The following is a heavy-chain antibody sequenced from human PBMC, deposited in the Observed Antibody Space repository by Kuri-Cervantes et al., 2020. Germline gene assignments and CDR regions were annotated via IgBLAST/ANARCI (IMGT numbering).Heavy chain of an antibody. Sequence: GESLKISCAASGFTFSSYSMNWVRQAPGKGLEWVSTISSSGANTYYADSVKGRFTISRDNSKNTLYLQVNSLRAEDTAVYYCAKNSHSTGGLFEYWGQGTLVTVSS. J-gene: IGHJ4*02. CDR1: GFTFSSYS. V-gene: IGHV3-23*01. D-gene: IGHD6-25*01. CDR3: AKNSHSTGGLFEY. CDR2: ISSSGANT.